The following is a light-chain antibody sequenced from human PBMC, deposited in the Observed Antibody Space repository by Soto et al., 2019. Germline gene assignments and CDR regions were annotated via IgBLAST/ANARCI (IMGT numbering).Light chain of an antibody. CDR1: QSLVFSDGKTY. V-gene: IGKV2-30*01. CDR3: MQGTHWPPYT. CDR2: KVY. Sequence: DVVMTQSPLSLPVTLGQPASSSCRSSQSLVFSDGKTYLNWYHQRPGQSPRRLIYKVYNRDSGVPDRFSGSGSGTDFTLKISRVEAEDVGVYYCMQGTHWPPYTFGQGTTLEIK. J-gene: IGKJ2*01.